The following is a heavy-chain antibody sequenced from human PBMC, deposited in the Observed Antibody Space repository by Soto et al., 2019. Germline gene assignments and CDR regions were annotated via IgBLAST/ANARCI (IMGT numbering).Heavy chain of an antibody. V-gene: IGHV3-30*18. CDR1: GFTFSSYG. CDR2: ISYDGSNK. J-gene: IGHJ4*02. Sequence: QVQLVESGGGVVQPGRSLRLSCAASGFTFSSYGMHWVRQAPGKGLEWVAVISYDGSNKYYADSVKGRFTISRDNSKNTLYLQMNSLRAEDTAVYYCAKDVGSPQGIFDYWGPGPLVTVAS. CDR3: AKDVGSPQGIFDY. D-gene: IGHD1-26*01.